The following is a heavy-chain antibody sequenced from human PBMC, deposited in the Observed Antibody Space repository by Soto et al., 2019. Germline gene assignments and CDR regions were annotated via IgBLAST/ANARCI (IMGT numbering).Heavy chain of an antibody. J-gene: IGHJ4*02. CDR1: GGTFSTNT. D-gene: IGHD3-22*01. Sequence: SVKVSCKASGGTFSTNTISWVRQAPGQGLGWMGGIMPIFGSANYAQKFQGRVTITADEYTRTVYMELSRLRSEDTAVYYCARQFDSDTSGYYYAYWGQGTLVTVSS. V-gene: IGHV1-69*13. CDR3: ARQFDSDTSGYYYAY. CDR2: IMPIFGSA.